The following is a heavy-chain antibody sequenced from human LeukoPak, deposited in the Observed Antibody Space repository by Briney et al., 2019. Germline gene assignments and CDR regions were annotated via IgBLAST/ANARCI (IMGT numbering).Heavy chain of an antibody. CDR1: GGSITSTSYY. Sequence: SETLSLTCTVSGGSITSTSYYWGWIRQPPGKGLEWIGSIYYSGSTYYNPSLKSRVTISVDTSKNQFSLKLSSVTAADTAVYYCARDLKQLAGYSSSWYFYDAFDIWGQGTMVTVSS. J-gene: IGHJ3*02. D-gene: IGHD6-13*01. V-gene: IGHV4-39*07. CDR3: ARDLKQLAGYSSSWYFYDAFDI. CDR2: IYYSGST.